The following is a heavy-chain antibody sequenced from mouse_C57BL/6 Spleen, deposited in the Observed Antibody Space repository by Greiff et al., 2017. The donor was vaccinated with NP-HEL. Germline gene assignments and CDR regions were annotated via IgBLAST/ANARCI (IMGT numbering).Heavy chain of an antibody. J-gene: IGHJ3*01. Sequence: EVQRVESGGGLVKPGGSLKLSCAASGFTFSSYAMSWVRQTPEKRLEWVATISDGGSYTYYPDNVKGRFTISRDNAKNNLYLQMSHLKSEDTAMYYCARDGGLRPWFAYWGQGTLVTVSA. CDR2: ISDGGSYT. CDR3: ARDGGLRPWFAY. CDR1: GFTFSSYA. D-gene: IGHD2-4*01. V-gene: IGHV5-4*01.